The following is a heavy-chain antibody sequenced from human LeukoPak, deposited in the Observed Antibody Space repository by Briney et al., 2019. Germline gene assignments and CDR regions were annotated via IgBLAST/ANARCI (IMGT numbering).Heavy chain of an antibody. V-gene: IGHV4-4*07. CDR1: GGSISSYY. CDR2: IYTSGST. Sequence: SETLSLTCTVSGGSISSYYWSWIRQPAGKGLEGIGRIYTSGSTNYNPSLKSRVTMSVDTSKNQFSLKLSSVTAADTAVYYCAREEEDYYDSRGYYGDWGQGTLVTVSS. D-gene: IGHD3-22*01. J-gene: IGHJ4*02. CDR3: AREEEDYYDSRGYYGD.